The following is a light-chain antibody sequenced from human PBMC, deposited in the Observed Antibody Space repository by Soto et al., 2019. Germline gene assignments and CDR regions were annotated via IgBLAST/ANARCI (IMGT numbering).Light chain of an antibody. CDR2: DVS. CDR3: SSYTSSRTLYVV. J-gene: IGLJ2*01. CDR1: GSDVGGYNY. Sequence: QSVLTQPASVSGSPGQSITISCTGTGSDVGGYNYVSWYQQHPGKAPKLMIYDVSNRPSGVSNRFSGSKSGNTASLTISGLQAEDEADYYCSSYTSSRTLYVVFGGGTKLTVL. V-gene: IGLV2-14*01.